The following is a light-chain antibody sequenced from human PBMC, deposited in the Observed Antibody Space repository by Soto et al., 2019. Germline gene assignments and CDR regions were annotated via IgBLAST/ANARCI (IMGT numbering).Light chain of an antibody. CDR3: QQYSASPLT. Sequence: EIVLTQSPGTLSLSPGERATLSCRASQSVSSSYLAWYQQKAGQPPRLVIYDASIRASGIPDRFSASGSGTDFTLTISRLEPEDFAVYYCQQYSASPLTFGQGTKVDIK. V-gene: IGKV3-20*01. CDR2: DAS. J-gene: IGKJ1*01. CDR1: QSVSSSY.